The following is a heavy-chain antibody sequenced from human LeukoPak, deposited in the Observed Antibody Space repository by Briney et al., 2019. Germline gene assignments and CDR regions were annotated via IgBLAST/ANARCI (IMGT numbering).Heavy chain of an antibody. D-gene: IGHD2-2*01. CDR1: GYTFTSYD. CDR3: ARKGPANYYYYYMDV. J-gene: IGHJ6*03. CDR2: MNPNSGNT. V-gene: IGHV1-8*01. Sequence: PVASVKVSCKASGYTFTSYDINWVRQATGQGLEWMGWMNPNSGNTGYAQKFQGRVTMTRNTSISTAYMELSSLKSEDTAVYYCARKGPANYYYYYMDVWGKRTSVTVSS.